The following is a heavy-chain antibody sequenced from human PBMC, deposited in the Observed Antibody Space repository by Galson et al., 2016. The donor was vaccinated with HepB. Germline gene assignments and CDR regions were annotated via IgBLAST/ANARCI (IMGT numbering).Heavy chain of an antibody. D-gene: IGHD5-18*01. V-gene: IGHV3-74*01. Sequence: SLRLSCAASGFTFSDYWMHWFRQAPGKGLVWVSRINPDETTTTYADSVEGRFTVSRDNAKNTLFLQMHSLTAEDTAVYYCARGSLGYTYAKKGSLDFWGQGSLVIVSS. CDR2: INPDETTT. CDR3: ARGSLGYTYAKKGSLDF. J-gene: IGHJ4*02. CDR1: GFTFSDYW.